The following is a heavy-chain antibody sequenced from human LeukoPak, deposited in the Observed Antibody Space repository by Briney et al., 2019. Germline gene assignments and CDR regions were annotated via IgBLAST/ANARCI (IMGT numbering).Heavy chain of an antibody. CDR3: ARDPSRPDRPAWVYFDP. CDR1: GGSISSYY. Sequence: ASETLSLTCTVSGGSISSYYWNWIRQPAGKGLEWIGRIYPTGTTDYNPSLKSRVTISLDKSKNQFSLKLNSVTAADTAVYYCARDPSRPDRPAWVYFDPWGRGTLVTVSS. V-gene: IGHV4-4*07. D-gene: IGHD5/OR15-5a*01. CDR2: IYPTGTT. J-gene: IGHJ5*02.